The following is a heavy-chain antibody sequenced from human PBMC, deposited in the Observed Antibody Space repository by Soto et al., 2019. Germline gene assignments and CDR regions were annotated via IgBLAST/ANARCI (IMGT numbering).Heavy chain of an antibody. Sequence: PSETLSLTCTVSGGSMSNYHYWSWIRQPPGKGLEYIGYIHYSGSTNYNPSLKSRVTISLDMSKKQFSLKLSSVNAADTAVYYCARDRYSHGTWGQGTLVTVSS. V-gene: IGHV4-59*01. CDR2: IHYSGST. CDR1: GGSMSNYHY. CDR3: ARDRYSHGT. D-gene: IGHD5-18*01. J-gene: IGHJ4*02.